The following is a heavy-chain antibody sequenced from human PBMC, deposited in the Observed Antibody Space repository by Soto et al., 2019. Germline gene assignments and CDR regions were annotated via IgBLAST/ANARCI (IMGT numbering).Heavy chain of an antibody. V-gene: IGHV1-46*02. Sequence: ASVKVSCKSSGYPFNTYYLHWVRQAPGQGLEWMGMIHPSGGGSTYAQKFLGRVTMTMDSSTSTVFMELTSLRSADTAVYYCARQIQYYFNTSAQSPGFAPWGQGTLVTVSS. CDR1: GYPFNTYY. CDR3: ARQIQYYFNTSAQSPGFAP. D-gene: IGHD3-22*01. J-gene: IGHJ5*02. CDR2: IHPSGGGS.